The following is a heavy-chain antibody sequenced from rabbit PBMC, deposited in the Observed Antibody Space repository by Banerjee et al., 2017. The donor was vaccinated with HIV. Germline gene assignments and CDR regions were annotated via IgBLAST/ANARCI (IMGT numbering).Heavy chain of an antibody. CDR3: VRVKDTYYGMDL. CDR2: IDPVFGST. CDR1: GFDFSSYG. V-gene: IGHV1S47*01. J-gene: IGHJ6*01. Sequence: QEQLVESGGGLVQPGGSLKLSCKASGFDFSSYGVSWVRQAPGKGLEWIGYIDPVFGSTYYASWVNGRFTISSHNAQNTLYLQLNSLTAADTATYFCVRVKDTYYGMDLWGPGTLVTVS.